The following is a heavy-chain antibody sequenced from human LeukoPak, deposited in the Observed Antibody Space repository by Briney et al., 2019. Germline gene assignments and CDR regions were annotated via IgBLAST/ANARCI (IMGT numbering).Heavy chain of an antibody. J-gene: IGHJ4*02. D-gene: IGHD5-12*01. Sequence: SETLSLTCSVSGGSISSYYWSWIRQPPGKGLEWIGYIYYSGRTNYNPSLKSRITISVDTSQNQFSLKLSSVTAADTAVYYCARDGYSGSDALWGQGTLVTVSS. V-gene: IGHV4-59*01. CDR1: GGSISSYY. CDR2: IYYSGRT. CDR3: ARDGYSGSDAL.